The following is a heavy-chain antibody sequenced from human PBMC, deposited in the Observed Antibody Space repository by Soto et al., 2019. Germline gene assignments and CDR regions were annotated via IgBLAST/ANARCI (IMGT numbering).Heavy chain of an antibody. CDR3: ARVGPAHYYDSSGYYSPLDY. J-gene: IGHJ4*02. CDR1: GDTFSSYA. CDR2: IIPMFGTA. Sequence: SVKVSCKASGDTFSSYAISWVRQAPGQGLEWMGGIIPMFGTANYAQKFKGRVTITAGESTSTVYMELSSLRSEDTAVYYCARVGPAHYYDSSGYYSPLDYWGQGTLVTVSS. V-gene: IGHV1-69*13. D-gene: IGHD3-22*01.